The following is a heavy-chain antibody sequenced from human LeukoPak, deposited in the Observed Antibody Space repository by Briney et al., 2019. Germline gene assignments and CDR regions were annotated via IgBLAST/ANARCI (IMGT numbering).Heavy chain of an antibody. CDR2: MHPNSGGT. J-gene: IGHJ3*02. CDR3: ARHTTIFGVAIIDI. CDR1: GYTFTDYY. Sequence: ASVKVSCKASGYTFTDYYMHWLRQAPGQGLEWMGWMHPNSGGTNYAQKFQGRVTMTRDTSISTAYMELSSLRSDDTAVYYCARHTTIFGVAIIDIWGQGTMVTVSS. V-gene: IGHV1-2*02. D-gene: IGHD3-3*01.